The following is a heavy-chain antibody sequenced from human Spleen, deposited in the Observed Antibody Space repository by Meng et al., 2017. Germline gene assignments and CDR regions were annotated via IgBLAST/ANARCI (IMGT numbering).Heavy chain of an antibody. Sequence: KVSCKGSGYSFTSYWIGWVRQMPGKGLAWMGIIYPGDSDTRYSPSFHGRVTIPADKSISTAYLQSSSLKASDTAMYYCAGHSDCYDSSGYYSRWFDPWGQGTLVTVSS. CDR1: GYSFTSYW. D-gene: IGHD3-22*01. CDR2: IYPGDSDT. J-gene: IGHJ5*02. CDR3: AGHSDCYDSSGYYSRWFDP. V-gene: IGHV5-51*01.